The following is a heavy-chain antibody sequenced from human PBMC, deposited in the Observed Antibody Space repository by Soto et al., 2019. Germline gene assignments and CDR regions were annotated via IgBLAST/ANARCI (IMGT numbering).Heavy chain of an antibody. D-gene: IGHD6-19*01. J-gene: IGHJ4*02. Sequence: ETLSLTCTVSGGSISIYYWGWIRQSPGKGLEWIGTLYSGSTFSSLSLKNRVTISVDTSKNQVSLKLRSVAAADTAIYYCATTRGIAVGGSFDYWGQGIQVTVSS. CDR1: GGSISIYY. V-gene: IGHV4-39*01. CDR2: LYSGST. CDR3: ATTRGIAVGGSFDY.